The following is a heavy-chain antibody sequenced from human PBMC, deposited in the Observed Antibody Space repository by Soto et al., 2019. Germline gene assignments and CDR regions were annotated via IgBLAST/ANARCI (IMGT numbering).Heavy chain of an antibody. V-gene: IGHV1-58*01. CDR3: AAEGYCSGGSCRDYYYYGMDV. CDR1: GFTFTSSA. Sequence: PSVKVSCKASGFTFTSSAVQWVRQARGQRHEWKGWIVVGSGNTNYAQKFKERVTITRDMSTSTAYMKLSSLRSEDTAVYYCAAEGYCSGGSCRDYYYYGMDVWGQGTTVTVSS. J-gene: IGHJ6*02. D-gene: IGHD2-15*01. CDR2: IVVGSGNT.